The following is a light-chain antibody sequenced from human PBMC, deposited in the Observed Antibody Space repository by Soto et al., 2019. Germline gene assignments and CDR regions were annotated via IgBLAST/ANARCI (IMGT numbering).Light chain of an antibody. Sequence: DIQMTQSPSSLSASVGDRVTITCRASQSISSDVNWYQQKPGKAPKLLIYAASSFPSGAPSGFSGSGSGTDYTLTISSLQPEDFATYYCQQSYNTPRTFGQGTKLEIK. CDR2: AAS. J-gene: IGKJ2*01. CDR1: QSISSD. CDR3: QQSYNTPRT. V-gene: IGKV1-39*01.